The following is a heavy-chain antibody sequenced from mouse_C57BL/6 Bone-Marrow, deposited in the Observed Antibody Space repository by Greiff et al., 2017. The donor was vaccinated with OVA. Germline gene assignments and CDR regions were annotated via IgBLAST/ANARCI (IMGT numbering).Heavy chain of an antibody. CDR3: ARGVYYAMDY. V-gene: IGHV1-54*01. Sequence: VQLKESGAELVRPGTSVKVSCKASGYAFTNYLIEWVKQRPGQGLAWIGVINPGSGGTNYNEKFKGKATLTADKSSSTAYMQLSSLTSEDSAVYFCARGVYYAMDYWGQGTSVTVSS. CDR1: GYAFTNYL. CDR2: INPGSGGT. J-gene: IGHJ4*01.